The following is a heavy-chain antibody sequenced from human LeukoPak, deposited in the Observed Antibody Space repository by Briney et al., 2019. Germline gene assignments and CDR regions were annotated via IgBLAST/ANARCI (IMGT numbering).Heavy chain of an antibody. CDR1: GYTFTSYD. CDR2: MNPNSGNT. D-gene: IGHD2-2*01. Sequence: ASVKVSCKASGYTFTSYDINWVRQATGQGLEWMGWMNPNSGNTGYAQKFQGRVTMTRNTPISTAYMELSSLRSEDTAVYYCARGGYCSSTSCYADDNWFDPWGQGTLVTVSS. CDR3: ARGGYCSSTSCYADDNWFDP. V-gene: IGHV1-8*01. J-gene: IGHJ5*02.